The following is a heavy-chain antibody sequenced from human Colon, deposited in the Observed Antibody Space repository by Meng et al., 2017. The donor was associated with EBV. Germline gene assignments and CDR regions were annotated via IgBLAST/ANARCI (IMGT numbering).Heavy chain of an antibody. CDR2: IHSSGST. J-gene: IGHJ5*02. D-gene: IGHD3-10*01. CDR3: ARASYGSGSPLGESWFDP. CDR1: CCCVSSGGYH. Sequence: PSPTLALTLTVSCCCVSSGGYHWSWIRQHPGKVLEWIGYIHSSGSTYYNPSLRSRLTISVDTSKNQFSLKLSSVTAADTAVYYCARASYGSGSPLGESWFDPWGQGTLVTVSS. V-gene: IGHV4-31*03.